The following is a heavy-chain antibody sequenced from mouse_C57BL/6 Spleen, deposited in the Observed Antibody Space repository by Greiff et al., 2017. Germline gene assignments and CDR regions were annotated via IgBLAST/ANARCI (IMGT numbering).Heavy chain of an antibody. J-gene: IGHJ2*01. V-gene: IGHV7-3*01. Sequence: EVQGVESGGGLVQPGGSLSLSCAASGFTFTDYYMSWVRQPPGKALEWLGFIRNKANGYTTEYSASVKGRFTISRDNSQSILYLQMNALRAEDSATYYCARGGLLPYYFDYWGQGTTLTVSS. D-gene: IGHD2-3*01. CDR3: ARGGLLPYYFDY. CDR2: IRNKANGYTT. CDR1: GFTFTDYY.